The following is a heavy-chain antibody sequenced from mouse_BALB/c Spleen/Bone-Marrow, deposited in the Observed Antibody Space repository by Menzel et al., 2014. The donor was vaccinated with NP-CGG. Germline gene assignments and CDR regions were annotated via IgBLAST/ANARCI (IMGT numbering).Heavy chain of an antibody. CDR2: ISYSGTT. J-gene: IGHJ2*01. D-gene: IGHD4-1*01. V-gene: IGHV3-2*02. Sequence: EVKVVDSGPGLVKPSQSLSLTCTVTGYSITSDYAWNWIRQFPGNKLEWMGYISYSGTTSYNPSLKSRISITRDTSKNQFFLQLNSVTTEDTATYYCAKTGTRYYFDYWGQGTTLTVSS. CDR3: AKTGTRYYFDY. CDR1: GYSITSDYA.